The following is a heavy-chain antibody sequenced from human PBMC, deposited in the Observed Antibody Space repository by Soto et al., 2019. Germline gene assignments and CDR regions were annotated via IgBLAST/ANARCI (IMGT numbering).Heavy chain of an antibody. V-gene: IGHV3-23*01. D-gene: IGHD3-3*01. CDR1: GFTFSSYA. CDR3: AKDRRYYDFWSGYTDWFDP. CDR2: ISGSGGST. J-gene: IGHJ5*02. Sequence: VQLLESGGGLVQPGGSLRLSCAASGFTFSSYAMSWVRQAPGKGLEWVSAISGSGGSTYYADSVKGRFTISRDNSKNTLYLQMNSLRAEDTAVYYCAKDRRYYDFWSGYTDWFDPWGQGTLVTVSS.